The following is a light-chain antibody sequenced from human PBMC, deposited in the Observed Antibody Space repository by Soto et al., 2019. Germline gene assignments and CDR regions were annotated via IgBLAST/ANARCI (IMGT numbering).Light chain of an antibody. CDR3: QTWGTGFQV. CDR1: SGHSSYA. J-gene: IGLJ2*01. Sequence: QPVLTQSPSASASLGASVRLTCTLSSGHSSYAIAWHQQQPEKGPRFLMRLDNDGSHIKGDGIPDRFSGSSSGAERYLTISILQSDDEADYYCQTWGTGFQVFGGGPKLTVL. V-gene: IGLV4-69*01. CDR2: LDNDGSH.